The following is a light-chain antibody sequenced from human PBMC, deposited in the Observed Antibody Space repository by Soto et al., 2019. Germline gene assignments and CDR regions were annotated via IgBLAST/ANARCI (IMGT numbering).Light chain of an antibody. CDR3: QTWGTARV. CDR1: SGHSSYA. Sequence: PVLTQSPSASASLGASVKLTCTLSSGHSSYAIAWHQQQPEKGPRYLMKLNSDGSHNKGDGIPDRFSGSSSGAERYLTISSLQSEDEADYYCQTWGTARVFGGGTKLTVL. J-gene: IGLJ3*02. V-gene: IGLV4-69*01. CDR2: LNSDGSH.